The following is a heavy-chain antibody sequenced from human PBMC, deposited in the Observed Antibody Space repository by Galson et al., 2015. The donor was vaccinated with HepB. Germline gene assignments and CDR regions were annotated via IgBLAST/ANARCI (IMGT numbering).Heavy chain of an antibody. CDR2: VRGSGDST. J-gene: IGHJ4*02. D-gene: IGHD3-16*01. CDR1: GFIFSNYA. Sequence: SLRLSCAASGFIFSNYAMNWVRQAPGKRLEWVSAVRGSGDSTYYADSVEGRFTISRDNSKNTLYLQMSGLTAADTAVYYCAKDSGAGGDDYWGQGTLVTVSS. V-gene: IGHV3-23*01. CDR3: AKDSGAGGDDY.